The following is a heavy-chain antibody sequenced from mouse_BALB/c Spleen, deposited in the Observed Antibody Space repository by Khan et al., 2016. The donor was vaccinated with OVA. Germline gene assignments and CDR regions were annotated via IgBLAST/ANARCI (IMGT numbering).Heavy chain of an antibody. V-gene: IGHV1S137*01. CDR1: GYTFTDYA. D-gene: IGHD1-3*01. Sequence: QVQLQQSGPEVVRPGVSVKISCKGSGYTFTDYAMHWVKQSHAKSLEWIGVISTHFGHIDYNPQFKDKATMTVDISSNTAYMGLARVTSEGPAMYYSSRGSGNDWFAYWGQATLVTVSA. CDR2: ISTHFGHI. CDR3: SRGSGNDWFAY. J-gene: IGHJ3*01.